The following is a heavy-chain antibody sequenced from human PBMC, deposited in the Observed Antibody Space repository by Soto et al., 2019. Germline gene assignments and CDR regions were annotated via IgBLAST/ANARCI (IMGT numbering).Heavy chain of an antibody. CDR1: GGTFSSYA. V-gene: IGHV1-69*13. CDR2: IIPVFGTA. J-gene: IGHJ6*02. D-gene: IGHD4-17*01. CDR3: ARVRHDYVGYYYYYGMDV. Sequence: SVKVSCKASGGTFSSYAISWVRQAPGQGLEWMGGIIPVFGTANYAQKFQGRVTITADESTSTAYMELRSLRSDDTAVYYCARVRHDYVGYYYYYGMDVWGQGTTVTVSS.